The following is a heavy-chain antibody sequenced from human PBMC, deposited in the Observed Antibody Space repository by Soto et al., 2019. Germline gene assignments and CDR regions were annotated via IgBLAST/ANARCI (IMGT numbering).Heavy chain of an antibody. V-gene: IGHV3-23*01. Sequence: GGSLRLSCAASGFTFSSYAMSWVRQAPGKGLEWVSAISGSGGSTYYADSVKGRFTISRDNSKNTLYLQMNSLRAEDTAVYYCAKDPLNTRDVLLWFGELSWGQGTLVTVSS. CDR3: AKDPLNTRDVLLWFGELS. D-gene: IGHD3-10*01. J-gene: IGHJ5*02. CDR1: GFTFSSYA. CDR2: ISGSGGST.